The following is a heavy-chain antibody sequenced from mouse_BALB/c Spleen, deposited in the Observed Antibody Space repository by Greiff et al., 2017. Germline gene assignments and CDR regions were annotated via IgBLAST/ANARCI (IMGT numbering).Heavy chain of an antibody. Sequence: DVMLVESGGGLVKPGGSLKLSCAASGFTFSSYTMSWVRQTPEKRLEWVATISSGGSYTYYPDSVKGRFTISRDNAKNTLYLQMSSLKSEDTAMYYCTRERGDGNSYAMDYWGQGTSVTVSS. CDR3: TRERGDGNSYAMDY. CDR1: GFTFSSYT. J-gene: IGHJ4*01. CDR2: ISSGGSYT. V-gene: IGHV5-6-4*01. D-gene: IGHD2-1*01.